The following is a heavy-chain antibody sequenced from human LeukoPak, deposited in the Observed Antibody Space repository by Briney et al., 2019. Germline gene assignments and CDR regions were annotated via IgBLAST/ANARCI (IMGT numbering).Heavy chain of an antibody. CDR1: GYTFTSYG. V-gene: IGHV1-18*01. D-gene: IGHD4-17*01. J-gene: IGHJ4*02. CDR2: ISAYNGNT. CDR3: ARARDYGDCYFDY. Sequence: GASMKVSCKASGYTFTSYGISWVRQAPGQGLEWMGWISAYNGNTKYAQKLQGRVTMTTDTSTSTAYMELRSLRSDDTAAYYCARARDYGDCYFDYWGQGTLVTVSS.